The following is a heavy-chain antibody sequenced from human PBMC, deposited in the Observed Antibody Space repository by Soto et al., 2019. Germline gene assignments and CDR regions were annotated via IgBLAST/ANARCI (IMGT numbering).Heavy chain of an antibody. CDR3: ARVQSASWFDY. D-gene: IGHD2-2*01. Sequence: VQLQESGPGLVKPSQTLSLTCTVSGDSINNGAVYWSWIRQHPGKGLEWIGYIYYSGDTQYNPSLKSRLTISLDTSKNQVSLKLKSVTAADTAVYYCARVQSASWFDYWGQGTLVTVSP. CDR2: IYYSGDT. CDR1: GDSINNGAVY. J-gene: IGHJ4*02. V-gene: IGHV4-31*02.